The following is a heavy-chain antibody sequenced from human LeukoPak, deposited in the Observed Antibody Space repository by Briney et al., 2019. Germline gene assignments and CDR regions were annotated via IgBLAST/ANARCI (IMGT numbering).Heavy chain of an antibody. CDR2: IYTSGST. Sequence: SETLSLTCTVSGGSISSYFWNWIRQPAGKGLEWIGHIYTSGSTNYNPSLKSRVTMSVDTSNNQFSLQLSSVTAADTAVYYCARWSGAKNSNYFDYWGQGTLVTVSS. CDR1: GGSISSYF. D-gene: IGHD3-10*01. CDR3: ARWSGAKNSNYFDY. J-gene: IGHJ4*02. V-gene: IGHV4-4*07.